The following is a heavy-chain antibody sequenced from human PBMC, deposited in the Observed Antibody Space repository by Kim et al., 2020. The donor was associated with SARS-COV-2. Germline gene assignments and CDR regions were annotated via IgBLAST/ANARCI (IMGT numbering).Heavy chain of an antibody. CDR3: ARGAMIVVGREYYFDY. J-gene: IGHJ4*02. D-gene: IGHD3-22*01. Sequence: ASVKVSCKASGYTFTSYDINWVRQATGQGLEWMGWMNPNSGNTGYAQKFQGRVTMTRNTSISTAYMELSSLRSEDTAVYYCARGAMIVVGREYYFDYWGQGTLVTVSS. CDR1: GYTFTSYD. CDR2: MNPNSGNT. V-gene: IGHV1-8*01.